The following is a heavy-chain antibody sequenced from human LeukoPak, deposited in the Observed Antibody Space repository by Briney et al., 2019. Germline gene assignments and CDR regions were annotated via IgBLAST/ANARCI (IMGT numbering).Heavy chain of an antibody. CDR2: IRFDGSNK. V-gene: IGHV3-30*02. CDR3: AKHLVPAAMHYYLGV. J-gene: IGHJ6*03. CDR1: GFTFSSYG. D-gene: IGHD2-2*01. Sequence: PGGSLRLSCAASGFTFSSYGMHWVRQAPGKGLEGVAVIRFDGSNKYYADSVEGRLTISRDNSKNTLYLQMNSLTAEDTAVYYSAKHLVPAAMHYYLGVWGKGTTVTVSS.